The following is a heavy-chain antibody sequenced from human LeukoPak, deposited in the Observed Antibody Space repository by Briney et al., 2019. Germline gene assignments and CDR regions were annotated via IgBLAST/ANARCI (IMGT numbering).Heavy chain of an antibody. CDR1: GFTFSSYG. CDR2: IWYDGSNK. CDR3: ARDRDYYDSSGYYYYGMDV. D-gene: IGHD3-22*01. J-gene: IGHJ6*02. Sequence: GGSLRLSCAASGFTFSSYGMHWVRQAPGKGLEWVEVIWYDGSNKYYADSVKGRFTISRDNSKNTLYLQMNSLRAEDTAVYYCARDRDYYDSSGYYYYGMDVWGQGTTVTVSS. V-gene: IGHV3-33*01.